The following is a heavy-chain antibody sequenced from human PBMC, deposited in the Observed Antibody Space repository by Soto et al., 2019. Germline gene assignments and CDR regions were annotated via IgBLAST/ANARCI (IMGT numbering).Heavy chain of an antibody. CDR3: GRGRSGQIVVFY. J-gene: IGHJ4*02. Sequence: ASVKVSCKASGYTFTGHYIHWVRQAPEQGPEWMGEIGPESGATRYAQKFQGRVTMTMDMSITTVYMELSNLSPDDTAVYYCGRGRSGQIVVFYWAQGTPVTGSS. V-gene: IGHV1-2*02. CDR1: GYTFTGHY. D-gene: IGHD5-12*01. CDR2: IGPESGAT.